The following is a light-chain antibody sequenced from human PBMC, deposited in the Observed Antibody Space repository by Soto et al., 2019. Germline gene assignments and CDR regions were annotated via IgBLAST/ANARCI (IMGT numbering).Light chain of an antibody. CDR1: QGISSY. CDR3: QQLHAYPLT. J-gene: IGKJ3*01. V-gene: IGKV1-9*01. CDR2: ATS. Sequence: IQLTQSPSSLSASVGDRVTITCRASQGISSYLAWYQQKPGKAPKLLIYATSTLQGGVPSRFSGSGSGTDVTLTISSLQPEDFATYFCQQLHAYPLTFGPGTKVDIK.